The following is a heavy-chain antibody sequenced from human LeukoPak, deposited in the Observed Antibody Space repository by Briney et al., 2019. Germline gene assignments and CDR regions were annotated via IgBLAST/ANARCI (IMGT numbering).Heavy chain of an antibody. V-gene: IGHV3-74*01. CDR1: GITFNYYW. Sequence: GGSLILSCAASGITFNYYWMHWVRQAPGKGLVWVSRIDADGSSATYADSVKGRFTISRDNAKNTLYLQMDSLRAEDTAVYYCTRESGYDPFEYWGQGTLVTVSS. CDR2: IDADGSSA. D-gene: IGHD5-12*01. CDR3: TRESGYDPFEY. J-gene: IGHJ4*02.